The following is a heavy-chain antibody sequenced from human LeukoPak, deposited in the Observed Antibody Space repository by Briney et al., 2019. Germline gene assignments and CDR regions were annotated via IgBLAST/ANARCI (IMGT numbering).Heavy chain of an antibody. CDR1: GFTFTNYA. D-gene: IGHD2-15*01. CDR2: ISYDGSNK. Sequence: GGSLRLSCAASGFTFTNYAIHWVRQAPGKGLEWVAVISYDGSNKYYADSVKGRFTISRDSSKNTLFLQMNSLRAEDTALYYCARAHIVVVVAAPDYWGQGTLVTVSS. V-gene: IGHV3-30-3*01. CDR3: ARAHIVVVVAAPDY. J-gene: IGHJ4*02.